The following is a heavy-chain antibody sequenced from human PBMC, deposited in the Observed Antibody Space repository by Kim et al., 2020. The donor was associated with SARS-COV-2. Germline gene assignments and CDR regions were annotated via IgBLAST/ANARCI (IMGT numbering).Heavy chain of an antibody. V-gene: IGHV3-23*01. J-gene: IGHJ5*02. Sequence: VKGRFTISRDNSKNTLYLQMNSLRAEDTAVYYCAKAGYSSGWYNEHWFDPWGQGTLVTVSS. D-gene: IGHD6-19*01. CDR3: AKAGYSSGWYNEHWFDP.